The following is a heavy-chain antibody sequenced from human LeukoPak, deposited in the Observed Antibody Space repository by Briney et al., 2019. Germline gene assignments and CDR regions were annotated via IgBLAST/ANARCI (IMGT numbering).Heavy chain of an antibody. V-gene: IGHV3-30*03. CDR3: ATEEERGYSYGFDY. Sequence: GGSLRLSCAASGFTFSSYGMHWVRQAPGKGLEWVAVISYDGSNKYYADSVKGRFTISRDNSKNTLYLQMNSLRDEDTAVYYCATEEERGYSYGFDYWGQGTRVTVSS. CDR1: GFTFSSYG. D-gene: IGHD5-18*01. J-gene: IGHJ4*02. CDR2: ISYDGSNK.